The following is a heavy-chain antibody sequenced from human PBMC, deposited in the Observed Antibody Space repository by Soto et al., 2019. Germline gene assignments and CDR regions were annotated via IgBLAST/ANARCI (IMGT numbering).Heavy chain of an antibody. V-gene: IGHV4-30-4*01. J-gene: IGHJ3*02. CDR1: GGSISSGDYY. D-gene: IGHD3-22*01. CDR3: ASSETYYYDSSGYIPLDAFDI. CDR2: IYYSGST. Sequence: PSETLSLTCTVSGGSISSGDYYWSWIRQPPGKGLEWIGYIYYSGSTYYNPSLKSRVTISVDTSKNQFSLKLSSVTAADTAVYYCASSETYYYDSSGYIPLDAFDIWGQGTMVTVSS.